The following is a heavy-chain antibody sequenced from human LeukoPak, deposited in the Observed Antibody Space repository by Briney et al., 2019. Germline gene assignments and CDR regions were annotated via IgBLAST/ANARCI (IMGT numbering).Heavy chain of an antibody. CDR3: ARDQGYGSGTYYDY. Sequence: SETLSLTCAVYGGSFSGYYWSWIRQPPGKGLEWIGYIYYSGSTNYNPSLKSRLTISVDTSKNQLSLKLSSVTAADTAVYYCARDQGYGSGTYYDYWGQGALVTVSS. CDR1: GGSFSGYY. D-gene: IGHD3-10*01. V-gene: IGHV4-59*01. J-gene: IGHJ4*02. CDR2: IYYSGST.